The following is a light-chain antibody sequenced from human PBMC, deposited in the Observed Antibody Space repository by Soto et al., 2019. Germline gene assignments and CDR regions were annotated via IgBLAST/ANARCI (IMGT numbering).Light chain of an antibody. CDR1: QHVGSR. CDR3: QQYNTWPPLT. J-gene: IGKJ4*01. V-gene: IGKV3-15*01. CDR2: GAS. Sequence: EIVMTQSPVTLSVSPGERATLSCRATQHVGSRLAWYQQKPGQPPRLLIYGASTRATGIPARFSGSGSGTEFTLTISSLQSEDSAVYYCQQYNTWPPLTFGGGTTVEIK.